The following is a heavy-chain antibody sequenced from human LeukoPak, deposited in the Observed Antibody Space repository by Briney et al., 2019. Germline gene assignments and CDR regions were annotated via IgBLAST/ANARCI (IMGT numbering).Heavy chain of an antibody. V-gene: IGHV4-61*01. Sequence: SETLSLTCTVSGVSISSSSYYWSWIRQPPGKGLEWIGYLYYSGSTNYNPSLKSRVTISVDTSKNQFSLKLSSVTAADTAVYYCARETYSYGLYYFDYWGQGTLVTVSS. D-gene: IGHD5-18*01. CDR1: GVSISSSSYY. CDR3: ARETYSYGLYYFDY. J-gene: IGHJ4*02. CDR2: LYYSGST.